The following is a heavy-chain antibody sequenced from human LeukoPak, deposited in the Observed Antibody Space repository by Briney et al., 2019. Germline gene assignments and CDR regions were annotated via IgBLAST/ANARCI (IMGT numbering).Heavy chain of an antibody. D-gene: IGHD3-22*01. Sequence: PGGSLRLSCAASGFTFSSYWMSWVRQAPGKGLEWVANIKQDGSEKYYVDSVKGRFTISRDNAKNSLYLQLNSLRTEDSAVYYCAREYYDNSGFSHDYWGQGTLVTVPS. CDR3: AREYYDNSGFSHDY. CDR2: IKQDGSEK. V-gene: IGHV3-7*01. CDR1: GFTFSSYW. J-gene: IGHJ4*02.